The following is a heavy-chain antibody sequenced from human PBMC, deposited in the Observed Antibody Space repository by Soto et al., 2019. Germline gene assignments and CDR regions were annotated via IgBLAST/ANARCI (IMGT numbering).Heavy chain of an antibody. CDR3: ARRGMVRGVILYNWFDP. CDR1: GGSISSSSYY. CDR2: IYYSGST. V-gene: IGHV4-39*01. Sequence: ETLSLTCTVSGGSISSSSYYWGWIRQPPGKGLEWIGSIYYSGSTYYNPSLKSRVTISVDTSKNQFSLKLSSVTAADTAVYYCARRGMVRGVILYNWFDPWGQGTLVTVSS. D-gene: IGHD3-10*01. J-gene: IGHJ5*02.